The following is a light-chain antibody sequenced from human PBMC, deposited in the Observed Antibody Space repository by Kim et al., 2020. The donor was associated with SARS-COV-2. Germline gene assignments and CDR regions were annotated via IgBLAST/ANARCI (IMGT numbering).Light chain of an antibody. V-gene: IGKV1-5*01. CDR3: QQYDSYSVWT. CDR2: DAS. CDR1: QSISTW. Sequence: DIQMTQSPSTLSASVGDRVTITCRASQSISTWLAWYQQKPGKATKLLIYDASNLESGVPSRFSGSGSGTEFTLTISSLQPDDFATYYCQQYDSYSVWTFGQGTKVDIK. J-gene: IGKJ1*01.